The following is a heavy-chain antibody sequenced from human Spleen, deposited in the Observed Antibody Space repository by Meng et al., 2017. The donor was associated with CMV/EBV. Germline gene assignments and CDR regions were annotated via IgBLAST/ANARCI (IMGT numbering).Heavy chain of an antibody. CDR2: IKQDGGEK. CDR3: ARDKRNYVRDY. J-gene: IGHJ4*02. D-gene: IGHD1-7*01. Sequence: GESLKISCAASGFTFSSYSMNWVRQAPGKGLEWVANIKQDGGEKYYVDSVKGRFTISRDNAKNSLYLQMNSLRAEDTAVYYCARDKRNYVRDYWDQGTLVTVSS. CDR1: GFTFSSYS. V-gene: IGHV3-7*01.